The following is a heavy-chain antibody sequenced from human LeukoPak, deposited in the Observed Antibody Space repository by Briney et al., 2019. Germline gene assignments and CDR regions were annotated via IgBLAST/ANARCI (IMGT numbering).Heavy chain of an antibody. J-gene: IGHJ4*02. V-gene: IGHV3-74*01. CDR1: GFTFSTYC. Sequence: GGSLRLSCAASGFTFSTYCMHWVRQAPGKGPMWVSRICPDGTVTNYADSVKARFIISGDNARNTVYLQMNSLRVEDTAVYYCVRDFRSADYWGQGTLVTVSS. CDR3: VRDFRSADY. CDR2: ICPDGTVT.